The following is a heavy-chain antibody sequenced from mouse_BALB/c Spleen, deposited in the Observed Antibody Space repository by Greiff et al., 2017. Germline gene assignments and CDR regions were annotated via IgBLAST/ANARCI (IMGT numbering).Heavy chain of an antibody. D-gene: IGHD2-1*01. CDR2: ISSGSSTI. J-gene: IGHJ4*01. CDR3: ARDMRGNYGRAMDY. V-gene: IGHV5-17*02. Sequence: EVHLVESGGGLVQPGGSRKLSCAASGFTFSSFGMHWVRQAPEKGLEWVAYISSGSSTIYYADTVKGRFTISRDNPKNTLFLQMTSLRSEDTAMYYCARDMRGNYGRAMDYWGQGTSVTVSS. CDR1: GFTFSSFG.